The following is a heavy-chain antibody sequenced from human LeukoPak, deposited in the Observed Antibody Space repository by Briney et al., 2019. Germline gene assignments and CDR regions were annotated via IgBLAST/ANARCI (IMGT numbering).Heavy chain of an antibody. V-gene: IGHV4-61*08. Sequence: SETLSLTCTVSGGSISSGGYYWSWIRQPPGKGLEWIGYIYYSGSTNYNPSLKSRVTISVDTSKNQFSLKLSSVTAADTAVYYCARSRGGVGATHFDYWGQGTLVTVSS. CDR1: GGSISSGGYY. CDR2: IYYSGST. J-gene: IGHJ4*02. D-gene: IGHD1-26*01. CDR3: ARSRGGVGATHFDY.